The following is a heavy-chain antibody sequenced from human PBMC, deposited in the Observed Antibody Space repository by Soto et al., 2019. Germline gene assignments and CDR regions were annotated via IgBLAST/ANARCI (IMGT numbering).Heavy chain of an antibody. CDR2: ISAYNGNT. Sequence: ASVKVSCKASGYTFTSYGISWVRQAPGQGLEWMGWISAYNGNTNYAQKLQGRVTMTTDTSTSTAYMELRSLRSDDTAVYYCARDRARIEYSISVKDYWGQGTLVTVSS. V-gene: IGHV1-18*04. J-gene: IGHJ4*02. CDR3: ARDRARIEYSISVKDY. D-gene: IGHD6-6*01. CDR1: GYTFTSYG.